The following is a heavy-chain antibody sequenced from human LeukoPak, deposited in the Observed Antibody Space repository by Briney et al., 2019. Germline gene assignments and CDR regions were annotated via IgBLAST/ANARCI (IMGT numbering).Heavy chain of an antibody. CDR2: ISGSGGRT. V-gene: IGHV3-23*01. D-gene: IGHD6-6*01. J-gene: IGHJ3*02. CDR3: AKDRSSLSAFDI. CDR1: GFTFSDYY. Sequence: GGSLRLSCAASGFTFSDYYMLWIRQAPGKGLEWVSGISGSGGRTYYADSVKGRFTISRDNSKNTLYLQMNSLRAEDTAVYYCAKDRSSLSAFDIWGQGTMVTVSS.